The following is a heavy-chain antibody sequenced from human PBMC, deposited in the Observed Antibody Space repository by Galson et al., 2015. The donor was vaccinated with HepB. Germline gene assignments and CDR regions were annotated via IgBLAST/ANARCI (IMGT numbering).Heavy chain of an antibody. CDR3: TRDRYCTSTTCSGYYYGMGV. CDR1: GFTFSDYY. D-gene: IGHD2-2*01. J-gene: IGHJ6*02. CDR2: ISHTSIYT. V-gene: IGHV3-11*06. Sequence: SLRLSCAASGFTFSDYYMTWIRQAPGKGLEWLSYISHTSIYTNYADSVNGRFTISRDDAKNSLYLQMNSLRDEDTAVYYCTRDRYCTSTTCSGYYYGMGVWGQGTTVTVSS.